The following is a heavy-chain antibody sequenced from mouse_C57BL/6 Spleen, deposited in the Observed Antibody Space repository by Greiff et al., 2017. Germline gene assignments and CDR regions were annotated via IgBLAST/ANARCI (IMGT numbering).Heavy chain of an antibody. CDR1: GYTFTDYN. D-gene: IGHD2-5*01. CDR3: ARGGYYSNPYAMDY. V-gene: IGHV1-22*01. J-gene: IGHJ4*01. CDR2: INPNNGGT. Sequence: VQLQQSGPELVKPGASVKMSCKASGYTFTDYNMHWVKQSHGKSLEWIGYINPNNGGTSYNQKFKGKATLTVNKSSSTAYMELRSLTSEDSAVYYCARGGYYSNPYAMDYWGQGTSVTVSS.